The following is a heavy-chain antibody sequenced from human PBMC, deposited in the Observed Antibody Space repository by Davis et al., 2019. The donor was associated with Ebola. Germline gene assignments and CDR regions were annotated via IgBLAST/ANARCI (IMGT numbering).Heavy chain of an antibody. J-gene: IGHJ6*02. V-gene: IGHV3-23*01. CDR3: AKDGILENDQYNYYYYGMDV. CDR1: GFTFSSYA. Sequence: GESLKISCAASGFTFSSYAMSWVRQAPGKGLEWVSAISGSGGSTYYADSVKGRFTISRDNSKNTLYLQMNSLRAEDTAVYYCAKDGILENDQYNYYYYGMDVWGQGTTVTVSS. D-gene: IGHD1-1*01. CDR2: ISGSGGST.